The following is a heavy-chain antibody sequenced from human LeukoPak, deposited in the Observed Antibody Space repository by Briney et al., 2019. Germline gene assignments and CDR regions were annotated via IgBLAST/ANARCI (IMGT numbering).Heavy chain of an antibody. CDR2: INHSGSN. D-gene: IGHD2-2*01. V-gene: IGHV4-34*01. CDR1: GGSVSGYY. Sequence: SQTLSLTCAVYGGSVSGYYWSSIRQPPGKGLEWIGEINHSGSNNYNPPLKSRVTISVDTSKNQLSLKLSSVTAADTAVYYCARSPPSYQLPRHYFDYWGQGTLVTVSS. CDR3: ARSPPSYQLPRHYFDY. J-gene: IGHJ4*02.